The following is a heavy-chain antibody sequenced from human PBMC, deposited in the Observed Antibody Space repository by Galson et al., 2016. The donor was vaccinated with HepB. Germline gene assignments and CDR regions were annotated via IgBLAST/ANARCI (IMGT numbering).Heavy chain of an antibody. V-gene: IGHV4-59*01. CDR2: IYSSGST. CDR1: GDSIKSYF. J-gene: IGHJ4*02. CDR3: ARGHYYGSGNDYLPFDY. D-gene: IGHD3-10*01. Sequence: SETLSLTCTVFGDSIKSYFWTWIRQPPGKGLEWIGDIYSSGSTNYNPSLESRGSISVDTSKNQISLKLTSVTAADKAVYYCARGHYYGSGNDYLPFDYWGQGTLVTVSS.